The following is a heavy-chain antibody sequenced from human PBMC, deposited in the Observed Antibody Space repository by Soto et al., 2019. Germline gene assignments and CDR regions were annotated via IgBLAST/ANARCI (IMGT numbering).Heavy chain of an antibody. V-gene: IGHV3-23*01. CDR3: ASDNWNGDYYGLDV. D-gene: IGHD1-20*01. Sequence: EAQLLESGGGLVQPGESLTLSCAASRFAFNIDAMTWVRQAPGKGLEWVSSMSGSGSSIYYADYVKGRFTITRDKSKKKLYLKMNSLRAEDTAVYWCASDNWNGDYYGLDVWGQGTTVTVS. J-gene: IGHJ6*02. CDR2: MSGSGSSI. CDR1: RFAFNIDA.